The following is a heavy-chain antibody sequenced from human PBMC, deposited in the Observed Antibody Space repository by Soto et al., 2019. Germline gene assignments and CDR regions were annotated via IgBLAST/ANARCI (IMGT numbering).Heavy chain of an antibody. Sequence: QVQLQESGPGLVKPSQTLSLTCTVSGGSISSGGYYWTWIRQYPGKGLEWIGNIYYTGSTDYNPSLKSRVTFSLDTSKNQFSLTLSSVTAADTAVYFCARDLRSWTSPDAFGIWGQGTMVTVSS. J-gene: IGHJ3*02. D-gene: IGHD6-13*01. CDR1: GGSISSGGYY. CDR3: ARDLRSWTSPDAFGI. CDR2: IYYTGST. V-gene: IGHV4-31*03.